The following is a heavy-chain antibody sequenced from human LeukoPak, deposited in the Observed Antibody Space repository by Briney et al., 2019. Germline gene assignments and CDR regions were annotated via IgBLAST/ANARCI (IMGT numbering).Heavy chain of an antibody. D-gene: IGHD3-3*01. CDR3: ARDLTIFGVVDY. CDR2: IYYSGST. CDR1: GGSISSSSYY. J-gene: IGHJ4*02. V-gene: IGHV4-39*07. Sequence: SETLSLTCTVSGGSISSSSYYWGWHRQPPGKGREWIGSIYYSGSTYYNPSLKSRVTISVDTSKNQFSLKLSSVTAADTAVYYCARDLTIFGVVDYWGQGTLVTVSS.